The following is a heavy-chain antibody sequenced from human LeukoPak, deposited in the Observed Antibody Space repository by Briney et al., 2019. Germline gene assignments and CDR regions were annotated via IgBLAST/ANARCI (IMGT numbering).Heavy chain of an antibody. V-gene: IGHV1-69*13. Sequence: VASVKVSCKVSGGTFSSYAISWVRQAPGQGLEWMGGIIPIFGTANYAQKFQGRVTITADESTSTAYMELSSLRSEDTAVYYCARDRSTGAFDIWGQGTMVTVSS. CDR3: ARDRSTGAFDI. J-gene: IGHJ3*02. D-gene: IGHD2-8*02. CDR1: GGTFSSYA. CDR2: IIPIFGTA.